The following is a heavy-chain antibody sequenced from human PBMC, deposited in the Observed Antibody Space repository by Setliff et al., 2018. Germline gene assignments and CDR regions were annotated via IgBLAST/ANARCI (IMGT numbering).Heavy chain of an antibody. CDR3: ATNPPKGPSGGYYYDDPYYYYMDV. J-gene: IGHJ6*03. CDR1: GFTFSAYW. Sequence: PGGSLRLSCTASGFTFSAYWMSWVRQAPGKGLEWVANIDQDAIDKYYVGSVKGRFTISRDNAKNSVYLQVNSLRAEDTAVYYCATNPPKGPSGGYYYDDPYYYYMDVWGKGTTVTVSS. V-gene: IGHV3-7*01. CDR2: IDQDAIDK. D-gene: IGHD3-22*01.